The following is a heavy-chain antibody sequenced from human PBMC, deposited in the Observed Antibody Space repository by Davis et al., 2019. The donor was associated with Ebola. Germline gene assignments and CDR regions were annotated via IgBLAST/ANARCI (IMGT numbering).Heavy chain of an antibody. D-gene: IGHD1-7*01. Sequence: ASVKVSCKASGYTFTSYGISWVRQAPGQGLEWMGWISAYNGNTNYAQKLQGRVTMTTDTSTSTAYMELSRLRSDDTAVYYCARAGTTGYYYYYYGMDVWGQGTTVTVSS. V-gene: IGHV1-18*04. CDR3: ARAGTTGYYYYYYGMDV. J-gene: IGHJ6*02. CDR1: GYTFTSYG. CDR2: ISAYNGNT.